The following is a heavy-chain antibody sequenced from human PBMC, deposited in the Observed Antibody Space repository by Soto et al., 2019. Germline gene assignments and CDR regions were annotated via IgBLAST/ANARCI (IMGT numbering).Heavy chain of an antibody. V-gene: IGHV3-23*01. CDR3: AKGASHAPFEK. Sequence: EVHLLESGGDLVLPGGSLRLSCAASGFAFNDFAMNWVRQAPGKGPEWLSTISGSGDKTFHSDSVKGRFNISRDNSNNKMFLQMHSLRAEDTAIYYCAKGASHAPFEKWGRGTLVTVSS. CDR1: GFAFNDFA. J-gene: IGHJ4*02. CDR2: ISGSGDKT.